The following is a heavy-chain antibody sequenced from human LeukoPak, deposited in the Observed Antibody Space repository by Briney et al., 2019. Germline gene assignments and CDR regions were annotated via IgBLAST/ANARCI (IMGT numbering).Heavy chain of an antibody. CDR1: GFTFSNYA. CDR2: ISRNGGST. J-gene: IGHJ5*02. Sequence: GGSLRLSCAASGFTFSNYAIHWVRQAPGKGLEYVSAISRNGGSTYSVHSVKGRFTISRDNSKNTLYLQMGSLRAEDTALNFCARAGKHSSSWYPALRPEWIDPWGERALVSVSS. V-gene: IGHV3-64*01. D-gene: IGHD6-13*01. CDR3: ARAGKHSSSWYPALRPEWIDP.